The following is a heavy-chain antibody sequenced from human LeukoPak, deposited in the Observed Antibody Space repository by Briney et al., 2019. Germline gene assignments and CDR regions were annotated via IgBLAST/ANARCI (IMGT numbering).Heavy chain of an antibody. J-gene: IGHJ4*02. CDR1: GFTFSFNY. Sequence: GGSLRLSCAASGFTFSFNYMSWVRQAPGKGLEWVANINPDGSERYYVDSVKGRFTISRDNAKNSLYLQMNSLRAEDTAVYYCARVGEYSSPSGDYWGQGTLVTVSS. V-gene: IGHV3-7*01. CDR3: ARVGEYSSPSGDY. D-gene: IGHD6-6*01. CDR2: INPDGSER.